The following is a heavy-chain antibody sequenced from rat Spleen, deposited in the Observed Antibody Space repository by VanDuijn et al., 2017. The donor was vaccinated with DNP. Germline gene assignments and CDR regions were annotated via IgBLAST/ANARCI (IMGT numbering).Heavy chain of an antibody. V-gene: IGHV5S13*01. Sequence: EVQLVESGGGLVQPGRSLKLSCVVSGFTFNNFGMAWVRQTPTKGLEWVASITNSGGSTNYRDSVKGRFTVSRDNAKSSLYLQMDSLRSEDTATYYCARHAGMDYAMDAWGQGTSVTVS. CDR3: ARHAGMDYAMDA. CDR2: ITNSGGST. J-gene: IGHJ4*01. D-gene: IGHD1-4*01. CDR1: GFTFNNFG.